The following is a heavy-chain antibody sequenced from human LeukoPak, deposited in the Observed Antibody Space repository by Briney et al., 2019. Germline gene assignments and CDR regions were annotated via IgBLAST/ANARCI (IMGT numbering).Heavy chain of an antibody. D-gene: IGHD6-6*01. CDR1: GGSISSYY. V-gene: IGHV4-59*08. Sequence: SETLSLTCTVSGGSISSYYWSWIRQPPGKGLEWIGYIYYSGSTNYNPSLKSRVTISVDTSKNQFSLKLSSVTAADTAVYYCARHFSYSSSEPFHYWAREPWSPSPQ. CDR3: ARHFSYSSSEPFHY. J-gene: IGHJ4*02. CDR2: IYYSGST.